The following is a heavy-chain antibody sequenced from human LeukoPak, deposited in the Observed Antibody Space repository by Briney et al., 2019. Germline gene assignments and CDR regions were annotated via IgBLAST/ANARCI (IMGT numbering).Heavy chain of an antibody. Sequence: SETLSLTCTVSGGSISSYYWSWIRQPPGKGLEWIGYIYYSGSTNYNPSLKSRVTISVDTSKNQFSLKLSSVTAADTAVYYCARSLRFGLYYYYMDVWGKGTTVTVSS. V-gene: IGHV4-59*01. J-gene: IGHJ6*03. CDR1: GGSISSYY. CDR2: IYYSGST. CDR3: ARSLRFGLYYYYMDV. D-gene: IGHD3-3*01.